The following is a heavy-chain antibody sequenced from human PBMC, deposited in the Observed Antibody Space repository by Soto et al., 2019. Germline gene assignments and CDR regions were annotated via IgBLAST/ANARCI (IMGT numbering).Heavy chain of an antibody. J-gene: IGHJ4*02. CDR1: GSAFRGYS. CDR3: ARDGPGSALDFWSGYWTRYFDY. D-gene: IGHD3-3*01. CDR2: ISYDEATT. V-gene: IGHV3-30-3*01. Sequence: PGGSLRLSCSASGSAFRGYSIHWVRQAPGKGLEWITLISYDEATTFYADSVKGRFTISRDNSKNTLYLQMNSLRAEDTAVYYCARDGPGSALDFWSGYWTRYFDYWGQGTLVTVSS.